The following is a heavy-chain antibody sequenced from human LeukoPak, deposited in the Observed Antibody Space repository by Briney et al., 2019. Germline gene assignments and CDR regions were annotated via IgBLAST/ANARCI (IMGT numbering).Heavy chain of an antibody. Sequence: ASVKVSCKASGYTFTGYYIHWVRQAPGQGLEWMGWINPNSGGTNYAQKFQGRVTMTRDTSISTAYMELSRLRSDDTAVYYRARGPWGLGAPYYYYYYGMDVWGQGTTVTVSS. J-gene: IGHJ6*02. D-gene: IGHD6-6*01. CDR2: INPNSGGT. CDR1: GYTFTGYY. CDR3: ARGPWGLGAPYYYYYYGMDV. V-gene: IGHV1-2*02.